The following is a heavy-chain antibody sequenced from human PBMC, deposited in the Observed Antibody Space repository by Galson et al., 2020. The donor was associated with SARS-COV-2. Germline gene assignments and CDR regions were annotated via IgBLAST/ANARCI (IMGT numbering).Heavy chain of an antibody. CDR1: GYTFTSQW. Sequence: GESLKISCKGSGYTFTSQWIGWVRQKPGKGLEWMGIIYPDDSDTRYNASFQGQVTFSADKSISTAYLQWTSLKASDTAIYYCARLTYGDYRGRWHFDLWGRGTLVTVSS. V-gene: IGHV5-51*01. CDR2: IYPDDSDT. J-gene: IGHJ2*01. CDR3: ARLTYGDYRGRWHFDL. D-gene: IGHD4-17*01.